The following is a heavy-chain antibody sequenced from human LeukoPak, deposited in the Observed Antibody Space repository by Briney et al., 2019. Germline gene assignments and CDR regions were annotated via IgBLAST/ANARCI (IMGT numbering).Heavy chain of an antibody. V-gene: IGHV3-23*01. Sequence: GGSLRLSCAASELSSSGYDMTWVRPAPEGRVWWVSAISGSGGSTYYADSVKGRFTISRDNSKNTLYLQMNSLRGEDTALYYCAKTPTYNDFPWGQGTLVTVSS. CDR3: AKTPTYNDFP. J-gene: IGHJ5*02. D-gene: IGHD3-3*01. CDR2: ISGSGGST. CDR1: ELSSSGYD.